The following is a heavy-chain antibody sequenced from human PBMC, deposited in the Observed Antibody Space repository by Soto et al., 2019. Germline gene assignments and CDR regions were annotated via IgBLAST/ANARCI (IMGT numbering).Heavy chain of an antibody. V-gene: IGHV4-31*03. J-gene: IGHJ5*02. Sequence: KSSETLSLTCTVSGGSISSGGYYWSWIRQHPGKGLEWIGYIYYSGSTYYNPSLKSRVTISVDTSKNQFSLKLSSVTAADTAVYYCARDSIPYNWFDPWGQGTLVTVS. D-gene: IGHD3-16*01. CDR3: ARDSIPYNWFDP. CDR1: GGSISSGGYY. CDR2: IYYSGST.